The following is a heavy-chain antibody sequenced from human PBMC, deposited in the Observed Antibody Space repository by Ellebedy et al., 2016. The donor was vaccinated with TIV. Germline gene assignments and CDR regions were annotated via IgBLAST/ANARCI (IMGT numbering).Heavy chain of an antibody. CDR1: GGSISSSDYY. V-gene: IGHV4-39*01. CDR2: IYYSGSP. J-gene: IGHJ5*02. CDR3: ARHFAHSRFDP. D-gene: IGHD2-15*01. Sequence: MPSETLSLTCTVAGGSISSSDYYWGWIRQPPGKGLEWIGSIYYSGSPYYSPSLKSRVTLSVDTSKNQFSLKLSSVTAADTAVYYCARHFAHSRFDPWGQGTLVTVSS.